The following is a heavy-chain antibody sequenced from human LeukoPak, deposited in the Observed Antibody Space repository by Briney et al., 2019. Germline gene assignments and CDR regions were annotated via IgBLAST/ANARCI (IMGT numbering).Heavy chain of an antibody. CDR1: GFTFSSYS. CDR2: ISSSSSTI. J-gene: IGHJ4*02. Sequence: PGGSVRLSCAASGFTFSSYSMNWVRQAPGKGLEWVSYISSSSSTIYYADSVKGRFTISRDNAKNSLYLQMNSLRAEDTAVYYCARVNQLGRSYWGQGTLVTVSS. D-gene: IGHD1-26*01. CDR3: ARVNQLGRSY. V-gene: IGHV3-48*04.